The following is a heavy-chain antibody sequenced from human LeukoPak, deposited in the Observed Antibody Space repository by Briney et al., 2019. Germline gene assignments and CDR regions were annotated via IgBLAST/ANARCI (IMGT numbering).Heavy chain of an antibody. CDR3: AKGYSSSWFFLFDY. D-gene: IGHD6-13*01. CDR2: ISWDGSNK. CDR1: GFTFTNFG. V-gene: IGHV3-30*18. J-gene: IGHJ4*02. Sequence: GGSLRLSCAASGFTFTNFGMHRVRQAPGKGLEWVAVISWDGSNKNSADSVKGRFTISRDNSKNTLYLQMNSLRVEDTAVYYCAKGYSSSWFFLFDYWGQGTPVTVSS.